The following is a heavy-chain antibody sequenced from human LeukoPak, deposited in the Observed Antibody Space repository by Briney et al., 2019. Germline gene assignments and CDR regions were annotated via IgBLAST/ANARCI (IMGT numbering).Heavy chain of an antibody. CDR1: GGSFSGYY. CDR3: ARASYSYDISGWVPFDY. Sequence: SETLSLTCDVYGGSFSGYYWSWIRQPPGKGLEWIGEITHSGSTNYNPSLKSRVTISVDTSKNQFSLKLSSVTAADTAVYYCARASYSYDISGWVPFDYWGQGTLVTVSS. J-gene: IGHJ4*02. CDR2: ITHSGST. V-gene: IGHV4-34*01. D-gene: IGHD3-22*01.